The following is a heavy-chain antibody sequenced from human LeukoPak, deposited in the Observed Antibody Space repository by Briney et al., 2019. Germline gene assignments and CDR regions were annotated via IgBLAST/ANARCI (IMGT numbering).Heavy chain of an antibody. CDR2: INPNSGGT. CDR3: ARAIAVVDY. CDR1: GYTFTDYY. V-gene: IGHV1-2*02. Sequence: ASVNLSCKASGYTFTDYYIHWVRQAPGQGLEWMGWINPNSGGTNFAQTFQGRVTMTKDTSISTAYMELSRLRSDDTAVYFCARAIAVVDYWGQGTLVSVSS. J-gene: IGHJ4*02. D-gene: IGHD6-19*01.